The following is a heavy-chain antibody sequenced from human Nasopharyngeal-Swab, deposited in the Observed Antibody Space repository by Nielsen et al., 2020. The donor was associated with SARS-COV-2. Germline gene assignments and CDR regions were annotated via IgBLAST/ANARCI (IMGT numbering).Heavy chain of an antibody. CDR2: ISNGGSII. D-gene: IGHD3-10*01. J-gene: IGHJ4*02. CDR1: GFPFSDYS. V-gene: IGHV3-48*04. Sequence: GGSLRLSCAASGFPFSDYSMNWVRQAPGKGLEWVSYISNGGSIIYYADSVKGRFTISRDNAGTSLSLQMNSLRVEDTAVYYCAKIRGVGSTEDHFDNWGQGTLVTVSS. CDR3: AKIRGVGSTEDHFDN.